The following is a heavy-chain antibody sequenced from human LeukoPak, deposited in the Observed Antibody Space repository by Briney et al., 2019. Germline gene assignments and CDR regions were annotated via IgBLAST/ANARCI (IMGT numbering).Heavy chain of an antibody. CDR2: ISSSSSTK. CDR1: GFTFSSSA. Sequence: GGSLRLSCAASGFTFSSSAMSWVRQAPGKGLEWVSYISSSSSTKYYADSVKGRFTISRDNAKNSLYLQMNSLRDEDTAVYYCARLTTLQAGYWGQGTLVTVSA. D-gene: IGHD4-11*01. V-gene: IGHV3-48*02. CDR3: ARLTTLQAGY. J-gene: IGHJ4*02.